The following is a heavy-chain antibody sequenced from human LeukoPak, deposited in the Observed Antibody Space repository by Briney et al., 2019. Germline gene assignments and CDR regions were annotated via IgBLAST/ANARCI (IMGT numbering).Heavy chain of an antibody. J-gene: IGHJ3*01. D-gene: IGHD4-17*01. CDR3: ARDTFTVTNPQHDAFDL. CDR1: GFTFINFV. CDR2: VIPLFGTV. V-gene: IGHV1-69*06. Sequence: ASVKVSCKASGFTFINFVINWVRQAPGQGLEWMGGVIPLFGTVQYTRKFQGRVTINADKSTSTAYMELSSLKSDDTAVYFCARDTFTVTNPQHDAFDLWGQGTMITVSS.